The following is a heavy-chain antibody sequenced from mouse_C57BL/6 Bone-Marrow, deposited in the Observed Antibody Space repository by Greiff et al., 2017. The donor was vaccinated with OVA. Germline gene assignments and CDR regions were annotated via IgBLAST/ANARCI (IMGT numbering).Heavy chain of an antibody. CDR2: IDPENGDT. J-gene: IGHJ3*01. CDR1: GFNIKDDY. D-gene: IGHD1-1*01. CDR3: TGYCYGSSPAWFAY. Sequence: VQLQQSGAELVRPGASVKLSCTASGFNIKDDYMHWVKQRPEQGLEWIGWIDPENGDTEYASKFQGKATIPADTSSNTAYLQLSSLTSEDAAVYYCTGYCYGSSPAWFAYWGQGTLVTVSA. V-gene: IGHV14-4*01.